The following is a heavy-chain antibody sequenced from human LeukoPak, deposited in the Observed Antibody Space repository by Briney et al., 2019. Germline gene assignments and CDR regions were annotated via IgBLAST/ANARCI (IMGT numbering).Heavy chain of an antibody. Sequence: PGGSLRLSCTLSGFTLSDHYPSWFRKSPGRGLEWISWITSSGTTIDYADSVKGRFTISRDNTKDSIYLQMNSLRADDTAVYYCARDPDYGDPYWGQGTLVTVSS. CDR3: ARDPDYGDPY. CDR2: ITSSGTTI. D-gene: IGHD4-17*01. V-gene: IGHV3-11*01. J-gene: IGHJ4*02. CDR1: GFTLSDHY.